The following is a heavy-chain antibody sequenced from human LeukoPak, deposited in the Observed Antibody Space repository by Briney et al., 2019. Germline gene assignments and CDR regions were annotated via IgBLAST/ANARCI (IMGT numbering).Heavy chain of an antibody. J-gene: IGHJ5*02. V-gene: IGHV3-21*01. CDR1: GFTFSSYS. CDR2: ISSSSSYI. Sequence: GGSLRLSCAASGFTFSSYSMNWVRQAPGKGLEWVSSISSSSSYIYYADSVEGRFTISRDNAKNSLYLQMNSLRAEDTAVYYCVVVATIEEVNWFDPWGQGTLVTVSS. CDR3: VVVATIEEVNWFDP. D-gene: IGHD5-12*01.